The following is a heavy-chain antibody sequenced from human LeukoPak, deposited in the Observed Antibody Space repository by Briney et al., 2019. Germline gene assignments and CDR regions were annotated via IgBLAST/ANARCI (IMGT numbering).Heavy chain of an antibody. Sequence: GGSLRLSCAASGFTFSSYAMHWVRQAPGKGLEYVSAISSNGGSTYYANSVKGRFTISRDNSKNTLYLQMGSLRAEDMAVYYCARGSTVGANFDYWGQGTLVTVSS. J-gene: IGHJ4*02. V-gene: IGHV3-64*01. CDR2: ISSNGGST. CDR1: GFTFSSYA. CDR3: ARGSTVGANFDY. D-gene: IGHD1-26*01.